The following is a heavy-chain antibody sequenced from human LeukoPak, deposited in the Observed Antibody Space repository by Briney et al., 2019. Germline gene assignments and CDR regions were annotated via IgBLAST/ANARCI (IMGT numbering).Heavy chain of an antibody. CDR1: GGSISSSS. V-gene: IGHV3-21*06. CDR3: ARDEGSSSWYGGLDY. J-gene: IGHJ4*02. Sequence: ETLSLTCTVSGGSISSSSYYWGWIRQAPGKGLEWVSSINSRSNYIYYADSVKGRFTISRDNTKNSLYLQMNSLRAEDTAVYYCARDEGSSSWYGGLDYWGQGALVTVSS. CDR2: INSRSNYI. D-gene: IGHD6-13*01.